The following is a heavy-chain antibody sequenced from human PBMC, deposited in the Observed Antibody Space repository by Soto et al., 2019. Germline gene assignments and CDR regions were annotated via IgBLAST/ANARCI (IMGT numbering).Heavy chain of an antibody. V-gene: IGHV4-34*01. D-gene: IGHD6-13*01. CDR3: ARGYSSSWAYYYYGMDV. Sequence: SVTLSLTCAVYGGSSSGYYWSWIRQPPGKWLEWIGEINHSGSTNYNPSLKSRVTISVDTSKNQFSLKLSSVTAADTAVYYCARGYSSSWAYYYYGMDVWGQGTTVT. CDR1: GGSSSGYY. J-gene: IGHJ6*02. CDR2: INHSGST.